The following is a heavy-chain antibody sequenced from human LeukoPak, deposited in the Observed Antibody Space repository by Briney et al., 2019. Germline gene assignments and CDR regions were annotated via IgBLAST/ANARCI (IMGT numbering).Heavy chain of an antibody. CDR1: GFSLSGDW. Sequence: TGGSLRLSCVGSGFSLSGDWMTWVRQAPGTGLEWVANIREDGGETYYVDPVKGRFTISRDNAKNSLYLQMNNLRVEDTAVYFCARPVNRLFLFWGPGTLVTVSS. CDR3: ARPVNRLFLF. D-gene: IGHD2-21*01. J-gene: IGHJ4*02. CDR2: IREDGGET. V-gene: IGHV3-7*01.